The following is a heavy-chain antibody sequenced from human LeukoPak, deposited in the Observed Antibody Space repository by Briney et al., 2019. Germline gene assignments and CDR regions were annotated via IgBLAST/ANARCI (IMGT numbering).Heavy chain of an antibody. J-gene: IGHJ6*02. CDR1: GGSISSYY. CDR2: IYYSGST. D-gene: IGHD2-2*01. V-gene: IGHV4-59*01. CDR3: ARAPPGYCSSTSCYPYYGMDV. Sequence: PSETLSLTCTVSGGSISSYYWSWIRQPPGKGLEWIGYIYYSGSTNYNPSLKSRVTISVDTSKNQFSLKLSSVTAADTAVYYCARAPPGYCSSTSCYPYYGMDVWGQGTTVTVSS.